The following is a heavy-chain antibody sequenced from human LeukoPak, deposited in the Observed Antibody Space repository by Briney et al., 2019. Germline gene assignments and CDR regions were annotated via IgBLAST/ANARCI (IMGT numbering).Heavy chain of an antibody. CDR3: ARSLSHMVTTYWYFDL. CDR2: IIPIFGTA. D-gene: IGHD4-17*01. Sequence: EASVKVSCKASGGTFSSYGISWVRQAPGQGLEWMGGIIPIFGTANYARKFQGRVTITADESTSTAYMELSSLRSEDTAVYYCARSLSHMVTTYWYFDLWGRGTLVTVSS. V-gene: IGHV1-69*13. J-gene: IGHJ2*01. CDR1: GGTFSSYG.